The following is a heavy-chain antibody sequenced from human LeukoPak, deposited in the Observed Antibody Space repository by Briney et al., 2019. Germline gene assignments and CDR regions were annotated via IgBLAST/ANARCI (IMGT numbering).Heavy chain of an antibody. V-gene: IGHV4-30-2*01. D-gene: IGHD1-26*01. CDR1: GGSISSGGYY. Sequence: SQTLSLTCTVSGGSISSGGYYWSWIRQPPGKGLEWIGYIYHSGSTYYNPSLKSRVTISVDRSKNQFSLKLSSVTAADTAVYYCARDKDGSHWGPQNWSDPWGQGTLVTVSS. J-gene: IGHJ5*02. CDR3: ARDKDGSHWGPQNWSDP. CDR2: IYHSGST.